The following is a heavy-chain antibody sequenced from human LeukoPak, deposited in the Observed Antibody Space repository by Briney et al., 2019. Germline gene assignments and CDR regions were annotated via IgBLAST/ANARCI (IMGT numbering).Heavy chain of an antibody. V-gene: IGHV4-4*07. CDR2: MYASGST. CDR1: GGSISSYS. CDR3: ARDLRRRVTAIGYGPREYYYYKDV. J-gene: IGHJ6*03. D-gene: IGHD2-21*02. Sequence: PSETLSLTCTVSGGSISSYSWSWIRQPAVKGLEWIGRMYASGSTKYNPSLKSRVTMSVDTSKNQFSLKLSSVTAADTAVYYCARDLRRRVTAIGYGPREYYYYKDVWGKGTTVTISS.